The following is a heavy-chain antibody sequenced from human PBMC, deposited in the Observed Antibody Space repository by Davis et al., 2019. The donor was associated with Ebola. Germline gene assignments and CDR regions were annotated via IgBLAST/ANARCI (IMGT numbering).Heavy chain of an antibody. V-gene: IGHV5-51*01. D-gene: IGHD1-26*01. Sequence: KVSCRGSGYSFTSYWIGWVRQMPGKGLEWMGIIYPGDSDTSYSPSFQGQVTISADKSISTVYLQWSSLKASDTAMYFCARPGGNYYSGLEYWGQGTLVTVSS. CDR3: ARPGGNYYSGLEY. CDR1: GYSFTSYW. CDR2: IYPGDSDT. J-gene: IGHJ4*02.